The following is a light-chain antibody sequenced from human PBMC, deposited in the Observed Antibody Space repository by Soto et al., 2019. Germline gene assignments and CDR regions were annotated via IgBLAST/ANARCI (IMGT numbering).Light chain of an antibody. CDR1: QSILYSSNNKNY. Sequence: DIVMTQSPDSLAVSLGERATINCKSSQSILYSSNNKNYLNWYQQKPGQPPKLLIYWASTRESVVPDRFSGSGSGTDFTLTISRLQPEDVAVYSCQQYYRLPFTFGPGTKVDL. CDR2: WAS. CDR3: QQYYRLPFT. J-gene: IGKJ3*01. V-gene: IGKV4-1*01.